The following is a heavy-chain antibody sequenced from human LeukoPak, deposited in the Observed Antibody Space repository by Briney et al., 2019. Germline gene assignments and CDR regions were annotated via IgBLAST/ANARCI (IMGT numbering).Heavy chain of an antibody. CDR1: GFTFSSYG. D-gene: IGHD6-19*01. V-gene: IGHV3-30*18. CDR2: ISYDGSNK. J-gene: IGHJ4*02. CDR3: AKAVAVAGTGDY. Sequence: PGGSLRLSCAASGFTFSSYGMHWVRQAPGRGLEWVAVISYDGSNKYYADSVKGRFTISRDNSKNTLYLQMNSLRAEDTAVYYCAKAVAVAGTGDYWGQETLVTVSS.